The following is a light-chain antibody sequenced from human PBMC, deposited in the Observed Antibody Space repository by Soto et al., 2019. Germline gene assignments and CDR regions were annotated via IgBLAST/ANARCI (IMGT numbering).Light chain of an antibody. CDR1: SSNIGAGYD. Sequence: QSVLAQPPSVSGAPGQKVTISCTGSSSNIGAGYDLHWYQQLPGTAPKLLLYGNSNRPSGVPDRFSGSKSGTPASLAITGLQAEDEADYYCQSYDSSLSAYVFGTGTKVTVL. CDR2: GNS. CDR3: QSYDSSLSAYV. V-gene: IGLV1-40*01. J-gene: IGLJ1*01.